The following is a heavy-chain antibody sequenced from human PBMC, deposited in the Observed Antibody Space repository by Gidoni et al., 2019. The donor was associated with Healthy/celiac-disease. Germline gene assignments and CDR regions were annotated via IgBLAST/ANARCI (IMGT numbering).Heavy chain of an antibody. CDR1: GGSFSGYY. Sequence: QVQLQQWGAGLLKPSETLSLTCAVYGGSFSGYYWSWFRQPPGKGLEWIGEINHSGSTNYNPSLKSRVTISVDTSKNQFSLKLSSVTAADTAVYYCARGDAGAHQGSSTYYYYYYMDVWGKGTTVTVSS. J-gene: IGHJ6*03. V-gene: IGHV4-34*01. D-gene: IGHD2-2*01. CDR2: INHSGST. CDR3: ARGDAGAHQGSSTYYYYYYMDV.